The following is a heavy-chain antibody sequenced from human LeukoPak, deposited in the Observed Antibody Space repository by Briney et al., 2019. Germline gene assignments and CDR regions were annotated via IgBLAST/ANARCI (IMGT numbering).Heavy chain of an antibody. CDR1: GGSISSSSYY. CDR3: ARDSSIAVAGTVWFDP. J-gene: IGHJ5*02. D-gene: IGHD6-19*01. Sequence: PSETLSLTCTVSGGSISSSSYYWGWIRQPPGKGLEWIGSIYYSGSTYYNPSLKSRVTISVDTSKNQFSLKLSSVTAADTAVYYCARDSSIAVAGTVWFDPWGQGTLVTVSS. CDR2: IYYSGST. V-gene: IGHV4-39*07.